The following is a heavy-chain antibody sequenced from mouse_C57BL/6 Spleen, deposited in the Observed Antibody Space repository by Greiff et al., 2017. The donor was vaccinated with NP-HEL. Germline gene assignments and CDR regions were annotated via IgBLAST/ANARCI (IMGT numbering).Heavy chain of an antibody. D-gene: IGHD1-1*01. CDR2: IDPSDSYT. CDR3: ARIPRYYGSPIDY. CDR1: GYTFTSYW. J-gene: IGHJ2*01. Sequence: VQLQQSGAELVKPGASVKLSCKASGYTFTSYWMQWVKQRPGQGLEWIGEIDPSDSYTNYNQKFKGKATLTVDTSSSTAYMQLSSLTSEDSAVYYGARIPRYYGSPIDYWGQGTTLTVSS. V-gene: IGHV1-50*01.